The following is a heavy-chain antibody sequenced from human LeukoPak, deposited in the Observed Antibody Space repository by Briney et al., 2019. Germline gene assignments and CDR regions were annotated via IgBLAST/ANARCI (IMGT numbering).Heavy chain of an antibody. CDR1: GGSVSSGSYY. D-gene: IGHD3-9*01. J-gene: IGHJ4*02. CDR3: ARQTLTGYYYYFDY. CDR2: IYYSGST. Sequence: SETLSLTCTVSGGSVSSGSYYWSWIRQPPGTGLEWVGYIYYSGSTNYNPSLKSRVTISVDTSKNQFSLKLSSVTAADTAVYYCARQTLTGYYYYFDYWGQGTLVTVSS. V-gene: IGHV4-61*01.